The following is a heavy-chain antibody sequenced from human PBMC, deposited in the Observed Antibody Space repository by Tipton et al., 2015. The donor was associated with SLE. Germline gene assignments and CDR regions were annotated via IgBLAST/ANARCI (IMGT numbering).Heavy chain of an antibody. D-gene: IGHD3-22*01. Sequence: LSLTCTVSGYSISSGYYWGWARQAPGKGLEWVSAISGSGGSTYYADSVKGRFTISRDNSKNTLYLQMHSLRAEDTAVYYCAKSAYYYDSSGPFDYWGQGTLVTVSS. CDR3: AKSAYYYDSSGPFDY. V-gene: IGHV3-23*01. CDR1: GYSISSGYY. J-gene: IGHJ4*02. CDR2: ISGSGGST.